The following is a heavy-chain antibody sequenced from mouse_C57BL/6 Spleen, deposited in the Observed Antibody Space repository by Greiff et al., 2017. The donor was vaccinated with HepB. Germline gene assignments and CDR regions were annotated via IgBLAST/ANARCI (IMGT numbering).Heavy chain of an antibody. Sequence: EVQLQQSGPGLVKPSQSLSLTCTVTGYSITSGYGWNWIRQFPGNKLEWMGYIRYSGSTNYNPSLNSRFSITRATSKNQSFLQLNSVTTEDTATYYCARTARIKYWGQGTTLTVSS. CDR1: GYSITSGYG. J-gene: IGHJ2*01. V-gene: IGHV3-1*02. D-gene: IGHD1-2*01. CDR3: ARTARIKY. CDR2: IRYSGST.